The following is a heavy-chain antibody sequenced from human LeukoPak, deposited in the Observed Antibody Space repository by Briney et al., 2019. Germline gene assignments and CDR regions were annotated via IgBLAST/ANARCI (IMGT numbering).Heavy chain of an antibody. CDR1: GGTFSSYA. V-gene: IGHV1-69*13. Sequence: SVKVSCTASGGTFSSYAISWVRQAPGQGPEWMGGIIPTFGTANYAQKLQGRVTITADESTSTAYMELSSLRSEDTAVYYCARDYGSGAYYYYYMDVWGKGTTVTVSS. D-gene: IGHD3-10*01. CDR3: ARDYGSGAYYYYYMDV. CDR2: IIPTFGTA. J-gene: IGHJ6*03.